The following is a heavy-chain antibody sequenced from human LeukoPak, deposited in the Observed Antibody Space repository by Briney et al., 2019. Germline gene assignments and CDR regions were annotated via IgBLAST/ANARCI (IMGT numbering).Heavy chain of an antibody. CDR1: GYTFTSYG. D-gene: IGHD5-12*01. CDR2: ISAYNGNT. Sequence: ASVKVSCKASGYTFTSYGISWVRQAPGQGLEWMGWISAYNGNTNYAQKFQGRVTITTDESTSTAYMELSSLRSEDTAVYYCARARGYSGYERNDYWGQGTLVTVSS. J-gene: IGHJ4*02. V-gene: IGHV1-18*01. CDR3: ARARGYSGYERNDY.